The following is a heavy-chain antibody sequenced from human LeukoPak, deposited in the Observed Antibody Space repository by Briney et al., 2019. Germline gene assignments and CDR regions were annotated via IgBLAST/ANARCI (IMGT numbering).Heavy chain of an antibody. CDR3: ARDRDDFWTYYMDV. D-gene: IGHD3-3*01. J-gene: IGHJ6*03. CDR1: GASISSGSDY. CDR2: IYTTGST. V-gene: IGHV4-61*02. Sequence: PSETLSLTCTVSGASISSGSDYWTWIRQPPGKELEWIGRIYTTGSTNYNPSLKSRVTISLDTSKNQFSLKLRSVTAADTAVYYCARDRDDFWTYYMDVWGKGTTVTVSS.